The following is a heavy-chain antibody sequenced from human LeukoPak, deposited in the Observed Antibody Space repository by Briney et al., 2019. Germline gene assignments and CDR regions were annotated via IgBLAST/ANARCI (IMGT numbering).Heavy chain of an antibody. Sequence: SETLSLTCTVSGASITRRYWSWIRQPPGKGLEWIWYINYSGNTNYNPSLKRRVTISVDTSKNQFSLKLSSVTAADTAVYYCGRGGGGSXLXYXFXXWGKXXLV. D-gene: IGHD3-10*01. CDR3: GRGGGGSXLXYXFXX. CDR1: GASITRRY. J-gene: IGHJ4*02. CDR2: INYSGNT. V-gene: IGHV4-59*11.